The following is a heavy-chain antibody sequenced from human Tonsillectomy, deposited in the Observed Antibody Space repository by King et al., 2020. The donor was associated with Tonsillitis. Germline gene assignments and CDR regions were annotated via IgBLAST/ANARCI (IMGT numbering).Heavy chain of an antibody. D-gene: IGHD6-19*01. V-gene: IGHV3-23*04. CDR2: ISGSGGST. Sequence: VQLVESGGGLVQPGGSLRLSCAASGFTFSSYAMSWVRQAPGKGLELVSAISGSGGSTYYADSVKGRFTISRDNSKNTLYLQMNSLRAEDTAVYYCAKAEGIAVAGSYYYGMDVWGQGTTVTVSS. J-gene: IGHJ6*02. CDR3: AKAEGIAVAGSYYYGMDV. CDR1: GFTFSSYA.